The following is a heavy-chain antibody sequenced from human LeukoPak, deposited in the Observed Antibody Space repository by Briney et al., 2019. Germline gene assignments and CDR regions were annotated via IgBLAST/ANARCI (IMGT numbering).Heavy chain of an antibody. J-gene: IGHJ4*02. CDR2: IIPIFGTA. CDR3: ARDTRIAAAEYSFDY. Sequence: ASVKVSCEASGGTFSSYAISWVRQAPGQGLEWMGGIIPIFGTANYAQKFQGRVTITADESTRTAYMELSSLRSEDTAVYYCARDTRIAAAEYSFDYWGQGTLVTVSS. D-gene: IGHD6-13*01. CDR1: GGTFSSYA. V-gene: IGHV1-69*01.